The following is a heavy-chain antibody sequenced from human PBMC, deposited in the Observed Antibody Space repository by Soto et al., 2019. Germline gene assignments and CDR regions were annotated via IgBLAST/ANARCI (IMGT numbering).Heavy chain of an antibody. V-gene: IGHV4-34*01. CDR2: VNHSGST. J-gene: IGHJ6*02. CDR3: ARDRVTVVVTAAYYYYGMDV. D-gene: IGHD2-21*02. CDR1: GGSFSGYY. Sequence: SETLSLTCAVYGGSFSGYYWSWIRQPPGKGLEWIGEVNHSGSTNYNPSLKSRVTISVDTSKNQFSLKLSSVTAADTAVYYCARDRVTVVVTAAYYYYGMDVWGQGTTVTVSS.